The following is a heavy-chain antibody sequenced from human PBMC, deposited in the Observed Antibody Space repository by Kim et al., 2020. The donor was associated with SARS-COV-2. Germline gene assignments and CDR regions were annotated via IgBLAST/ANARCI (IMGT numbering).Heavy chain of an antibody. CDR1: GFTFDDYA. Sequence: GGSLRLSCAASGFTFDDYAMHWVRQAPGKGLEWVSGISWNSGSIGYADSVKGRFTISRDNAKNSLYLQMNSLRAEDTALYYCAKDLRDGYNSGEFDYWGQGTLVTVSS. CDR2: ISWNSGSI. V-gene: IGHV3-9*01. J-gene: IGHJ4*02. D-gene: IGHD5-12*01. CDR3: AKDLRDGYNSGEFDY.